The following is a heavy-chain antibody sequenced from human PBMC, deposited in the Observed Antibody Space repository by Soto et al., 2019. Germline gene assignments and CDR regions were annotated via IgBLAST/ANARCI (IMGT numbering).Heavy chain of an antibody. Sequence: SETLSLTCAVSGGSISSGGYSWSWIRQPPGKGLEWIGYIYHSGSTYYNPSLKSRVTISVDTSKNQFSLKLSSVTAADTAVYYCARWESGSYFYYYYGMDVWGQGTTVTVSS. V-gene: IGHV4-30-2*01. J-gene: IGHJ6*02. CDR2: IYHSGST. D-gene: IGHD1-26*01. CDR1: GGSISSGGYS. CDR3: ARWESGSYFYYYYGMDV.